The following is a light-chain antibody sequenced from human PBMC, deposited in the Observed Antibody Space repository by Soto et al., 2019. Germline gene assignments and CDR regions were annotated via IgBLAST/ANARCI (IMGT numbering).Light chain of an antibody. CDR3: QQHEPSGLT. CDR2: DAS. CDR1: QHIRNW. V-gene: IGKV1-5*01. J-gene: IGKJ4*01. Sequence: DIQMTQSPSTLSASVGDRVTITCRVNQHIRNWLAWYQQKPGKAPNLLIYDASTLESGVPPRFRGSGSGTEFTLTISSLQPDDFATYYCQQHEPSGLTFGGGTKVDI.